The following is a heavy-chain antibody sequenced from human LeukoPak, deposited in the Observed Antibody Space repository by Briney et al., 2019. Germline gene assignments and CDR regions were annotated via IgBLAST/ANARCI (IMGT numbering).Heavy chain of an antibody. CDR1: GGSISSSSYY. Sequence: SETLSLTCTVSGGSISSSSYYWGWIRQPPGKGLEWIGSIYCSGSTYYNPSLKSRVTISVDTSKNQFSLKLSSVTAADTAVYYCARPRYYYDSSGYPRLSDYYYMDVWGKGTTVTVSS. J-gene: IGHJ6*03. V-gene: IGHV4-39*01. CDR2: IYCSGST. D-gene: IGHD3-22*01. CDR3: ARPRYYYDSSGYPRLSDYYYMDV.